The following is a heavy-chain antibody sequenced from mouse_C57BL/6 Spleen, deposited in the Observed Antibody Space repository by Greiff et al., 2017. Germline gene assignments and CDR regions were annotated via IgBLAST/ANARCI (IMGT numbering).Heavy chain of an antibody. CDR2: ISYDGSN. Sequence: EVQLVESGPGLVKPSQSLSLTCSVTGYSITSGYYWNWIRQFPGNKLEWMGYISYDGSNNYNPSLKNRISITRDTSKNQFFLKLNSVTTEDTATYYCAREKYSLYYFDYWGQGTTLTVSS. V-gene: IGHV3-6*01. J-gene: IGHJ2*01. D-gene: IGHD2-12*01. CDR3: AREKYSLYYFDY. CDR1: GYSITSGYY.